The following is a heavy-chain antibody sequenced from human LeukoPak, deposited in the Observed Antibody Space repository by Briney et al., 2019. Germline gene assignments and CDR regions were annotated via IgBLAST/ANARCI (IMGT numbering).Heavy chain of an antibody. CDR3: AREWELRLNAFDI. J-gene: IGHJ3*02. V-gene: IGHV3-30-3*01. D-gene: IGHD1-7*01. CDR1: GFTFSGYA. CDR2: ISYDGSNK. Sequence: AGGSLRLSCAASGFTFSGYAMHWVLQAPGKGLEWVAVISYDGSNKYYADSVKGRFTISRDNSKNTLYLQMNSLRAEDTAVYYCAREWELRLNAFDIWGQGTMVTVSS.